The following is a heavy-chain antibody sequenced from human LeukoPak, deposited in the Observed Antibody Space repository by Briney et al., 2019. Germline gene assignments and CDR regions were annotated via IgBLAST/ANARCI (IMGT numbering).Heavy chain of an antibody. CDR1: GGSISSYY. CDR2: IYSSGRT. Sequence: PSETLSLTCTVSGGSISSYYWSWIRQSPGRGLEWIGFIYSSGRTNYNPSLKSRVTISVDTSKNQFSLRLISVAAADTAVYYRARHSGYLYFDYWGQGALVTVSS. CDR3: ARHSGYLYFDY. D-gene: IGHD5-12*01. J-gene: IGHJ4*02. V-gene: IGHV4-59*08.